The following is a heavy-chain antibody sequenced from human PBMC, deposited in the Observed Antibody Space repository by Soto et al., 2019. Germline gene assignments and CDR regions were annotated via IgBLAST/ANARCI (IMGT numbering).Heavy chain of an antibody. Sequence: SETLSLTCTVSGGSISSSSYYWGWIRQPPGKGLEWIGSIYYSGSTYYNPSLKSRVTISVDTSKNQFSLKLSSVTAADTAVYYCAREEKRAYSSSWYYGMDVWGQGTTVTVSS. CDR2: IYYSGST. V-gene: IGHV4-39*02. CDR3: AREEKRAYSSSWYYGMDV. J-gene: IGHJ6*02. D-gene: IGHD6-13*01. CDR1: GGSISSSSYY.